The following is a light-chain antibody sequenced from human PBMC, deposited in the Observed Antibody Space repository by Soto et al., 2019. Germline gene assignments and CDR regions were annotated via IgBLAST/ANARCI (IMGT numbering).Light chain of an antibody. CDR3: NSYTSSSTGV. V-gene: IGLV2-14*01. J-gene: IGLJ1*01. CDR1: SSDVGGFNY. CDR2: DVS. Sequence: QSVLTQPASVSGSPGQSIAISCTGTSSDVGGFNYVSWYQQHPGKAPKLIIYDVSNRPSGVSNRFSGSKSGNTAPLTISGLQAEDEADYYCNSYTSSSTGVFGTGTRSPS.